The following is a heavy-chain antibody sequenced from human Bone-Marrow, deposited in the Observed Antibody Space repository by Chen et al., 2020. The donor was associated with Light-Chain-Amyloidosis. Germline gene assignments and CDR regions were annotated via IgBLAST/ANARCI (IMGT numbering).Heavy chain of an antibody. V-gene: IGHV3-74*02. CDR3: AGSWRELLVSPYYYMDV. Sequence: EVQLVESGGGLVQPGGCLRLSCAASGFSFRSYWMHWVRQAPGKGLVWVSRINTDGSTTTYADSVKGRFTISRDNAKNSLYLQMNSLRAEDTAVYYCAGSWRELLVSPYYYMDVWGKGTTVTVSS. CDR1: GFSFRSYW. CDR2: INTDGSTT. D-gene: IGHD1-26*01. J-gene: IGHJ6*03.